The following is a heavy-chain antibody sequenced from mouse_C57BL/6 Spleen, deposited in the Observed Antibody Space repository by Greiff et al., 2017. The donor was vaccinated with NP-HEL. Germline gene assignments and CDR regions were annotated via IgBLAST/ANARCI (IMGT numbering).Heavy chain of an antibody. V-gene: IGHV1-69*01. CDR1: GYTFTSYW. D-gene: IGHD1-1*01. Sequence: QVHVKQPGAELVMPGASVKLSCKASGYTFTSYWMHWVKQRPGQGLEWIGEIVPSDSYTNYNQKFKGKSTLTVDKSSSTAYMQLSSLTSEDSAVYYCARDGSSFAYWGQGTLVTVSA. CDR3: ARDGSSFAY. J-gene: IGHJ3*01. CDR2: IVPSDSYT.